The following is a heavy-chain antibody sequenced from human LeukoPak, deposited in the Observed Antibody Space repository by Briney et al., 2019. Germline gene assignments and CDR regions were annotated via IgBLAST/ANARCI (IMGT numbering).Heavy chain of an antibody. CDR2: ISGSGGST. V-gene: IGHV3-23*01. CDR1: GFTFSSYA. J-gene: IGHJ5*02. Sequence: GGSLRLSCAASGFTFSSYAMSWVRRAPGKGLEWVSAISGSGGSTYYADSVKGRFTISRDNSKNTLYLQMNSLRAEDTAVYYCAKKRWELFQSPLDHWGEGTLVTVSS. CDR3: AKKRWELFQSPLDH. D-gene: IGHD1-26*01.